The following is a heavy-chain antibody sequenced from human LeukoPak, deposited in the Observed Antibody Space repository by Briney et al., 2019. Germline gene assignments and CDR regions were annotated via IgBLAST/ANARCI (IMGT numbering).Heavy chain of an antibody. CDR1: GFTFDDYA. Sequence: GRSLRLSCAASGFTFDDYAMHWVRQAPGKGLEWVSGISWNSGSIGYADSVKGRFTISRDNAKNSLYLQMNSPRAEDTALYYCAKSTLGLYFDYWGQGTLVTVSS. CDR2: ISWNSGSI. CDR3: AKSTLGLYFDY. J-gene: IGHJ4*02. V-gene: IGHV3-9*01. D-gene: IGHD3-16*01.